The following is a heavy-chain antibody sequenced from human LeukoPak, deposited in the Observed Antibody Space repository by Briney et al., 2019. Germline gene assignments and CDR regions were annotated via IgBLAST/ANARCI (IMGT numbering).Heavy chain of an antibody. D-gene: IGHD3-22*01. Sequence: SEALSLTCAVYGGSFSGYYWSWIRQPPGKGLEWIGEIYNSGSTNYNPSRSSRVTVSVHTSKNQFPLKLSSVAAADTAVYYCARFARHSGYGGYYDSSGYAVDYWGQGTLVTVSS. CDR1: GGSFSGYY. V-gene: IGHV4-34*01. CDR2: IYNSGST. J-gene: IGHJ4*02. CDR3: ARFARHSGYGGYYDSSGYAVDY.